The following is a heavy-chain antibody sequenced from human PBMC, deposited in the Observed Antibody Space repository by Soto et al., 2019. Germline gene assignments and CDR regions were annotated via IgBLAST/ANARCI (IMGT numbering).Heavy chain of an antibody. J-gene: IGHJ6*02. Sequence: SETLSLTCTLSAGSISSYYCSWIRQPPGKGLEWIGYIYYSGSTTSNPSLKSRVTISVDTSKNQFSLKLSSVTAADTAVYYCARDRVTMVRGVLHYGMDVWGQGTTVTVSS. CDR3: ARDRVTMVRGVLHYGMDV. D-gene: IGHD3-10*01. CDR2: IYYSGST. V-gene: IGHV4-59*01. CDR1: AGSISSYY.